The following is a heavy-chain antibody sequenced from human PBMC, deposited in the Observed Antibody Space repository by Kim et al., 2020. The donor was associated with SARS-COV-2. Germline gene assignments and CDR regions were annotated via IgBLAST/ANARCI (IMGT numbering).Heavy chain of an antibody. Sequence: ASVKVSCKAAGYTFTSYLIHWVRQAPGQGLEWLGRVSPKDASTHYARNFQGRVTMTRDTSTSTVYMELRSLISDDTAVYYCAREKAGTWYFDHLGQGTLVTVAS. D-gene: IGHD6-19*01. CDR3: AREKAGTWYFDH. CDR1: GYTFTSYL. J-gene: IGHJ4*02. V-gene: IGHV1-46*01. CDR2: VSPKDAST.